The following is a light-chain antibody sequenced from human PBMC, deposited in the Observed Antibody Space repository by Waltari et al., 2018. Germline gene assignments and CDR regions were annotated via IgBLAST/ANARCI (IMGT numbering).Light chain of an antibody. CDR2: SVT. CDR3: QQYGSLPRT. CDR1: QTVSNRW. Sequence: IVLMQSPGTLSVSPVYRVTLSCRASQTVSNRWLAWYQQKPGQAPRLLIYSVTSRAPGTPSRFSGSGSGTDFTLTISRLEPGDFGVYYCQQYGSLPRTFGQGTKVEI. V-gene: IGKV3-20*01. J-gene: IGKJ1*01.